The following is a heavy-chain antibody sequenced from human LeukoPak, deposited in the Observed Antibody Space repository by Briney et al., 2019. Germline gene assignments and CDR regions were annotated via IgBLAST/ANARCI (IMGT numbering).Heavy chain of an antibody. J-gene: IGHJ4*02. CDR2: ITSGGDYI. V-gene: IGHV3-21*01. CDR3: ARGHYDVLAASYKWTPDY. Sequence: PGGSLRLSCAASGFTFNTFNMDWVRQAPGKGLEWVSSITSGGDYIYYADSVKGRFTASRDNAKNSLSLQLNSLRVEDTAVYYCARGHYDVLAASYKWTPDYWGQGTLVTVSS. CDR1: GFTFNTFN. D-gene: IGHD3-9*01.